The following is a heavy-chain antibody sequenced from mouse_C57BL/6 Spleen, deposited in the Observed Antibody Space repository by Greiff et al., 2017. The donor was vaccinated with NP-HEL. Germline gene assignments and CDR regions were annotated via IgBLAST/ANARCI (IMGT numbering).Heavy chain of an antibody. Sequence: QVQLQQSGAELVRPGASVTLSCKASGYTFTDYEMHWVKQTPVHGLEWIGAIDPETGGTAYNQKFKGKAILTADKSSSTAYMELRSLTSEDSAVYYCTRGEATVVEVRLAYWGQGTLVTVSA. CDR2: IDPETGGT. CDR3: TRGEATVVEVRLAY. CDR1: GYTFTDYE. J-gene: IGHJ3*01. D-gene: IGHD1-1*01. V-gene: IGHV1-15*01.